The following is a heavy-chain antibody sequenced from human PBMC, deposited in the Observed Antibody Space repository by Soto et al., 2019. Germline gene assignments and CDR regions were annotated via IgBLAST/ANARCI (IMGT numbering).Heavy chain of an antibody. CDR3: ARESLAVAGTHSWFDP. CDR2: IWYDGSNK. CDR1: GFTFSSYG. J-gene: IGHJ5*02. V-gene: IGHV3-33*01. D-gene: IGHD6-19*01. Sequence: QVQLVESGGGVVQPGRSLRLSFARSGFTFSSYGLHWVGQAPGKGRGWGAVIWYDGSNKYYADSVKGRFTISRDNSKNTLYLQMNSLRAEDTAVYYCARESLAVAGTHSWFDPWGQGTLVTVSS.